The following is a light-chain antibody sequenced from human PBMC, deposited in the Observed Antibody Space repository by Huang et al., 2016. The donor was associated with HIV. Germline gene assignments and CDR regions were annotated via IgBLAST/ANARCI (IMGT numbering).Light chain of an antibody. V-gene: IGKV4-1*01. J-gene: IGKJ1*01. Sequence: DIIMTQSPDSLAVSLGERATLNCRSSQSVYSSSTSKDYMAWFQQKPGQPPRLLLFWASTREGGGPDRFTGSGSGTHFTLTIASLEAEDAAIYYCQQYYSSPQTFGQGTRVEVK. CDR3: QQYYSSPQT. CDR2: WAS. CDR1: QSVYSSSTSKDY.